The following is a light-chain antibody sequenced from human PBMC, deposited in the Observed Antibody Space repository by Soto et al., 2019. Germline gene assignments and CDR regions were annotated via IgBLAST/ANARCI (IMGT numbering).Light chain of an antibody. CDR2: SAS. CDR1: QTISNW. Sequence: DIQITQSPSTLSASVGDRVTISCRASQTISNWLAWYQQKPGKAPKLLIRSASSLQSGVPSRFSGSGSGTDFTLSITSLQPEDFATYYCQQSYGAPITVGQGTRREI. J-gene: IGKJ5*01. CDR3: QQSYGAPIT. V-gene: IGKV1-39*01.